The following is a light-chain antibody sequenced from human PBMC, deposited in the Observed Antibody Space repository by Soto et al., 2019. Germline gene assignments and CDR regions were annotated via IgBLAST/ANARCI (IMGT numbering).Light chain of an antibody. CDR3: SSSSSNSASVL. J-gene: IGLJ2*01. Sequence: QSALTQPPSMSGSPGQSITISCKGSSADIGSHNRVSWYHQPPDTAPKLIIYGVNDRPSGVPDRFSGSKSADTASLSISGLQPEDEGVYYCSSSSSNSASVLFGGGTKLTVL. CDR2: GVN. V-gene: IGLV2-18*02. CDR1: SADIGSHNR.